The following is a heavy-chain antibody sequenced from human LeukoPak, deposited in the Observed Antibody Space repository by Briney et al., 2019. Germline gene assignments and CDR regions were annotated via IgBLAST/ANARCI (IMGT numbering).Heavy chain of an antibody. CDR1: GFTFSSYA. D-gene: IGHD4-11*01. CDR3: VRGVTTVTTAARGYYYYYMDV. V-gene: IGHV3-30*01. Sequence: GGSLRLSCAASGFTFSSYAMHWVRQAPGKGLEWVAVISYDGSNKYYADSVKGRFTISRDNSKNTLYLQMNSLRDEDTAVYYCVRGVTTVTTAARGYYYYYMDVWGKGTTVTVSS. J-gene: IGHJ6*03. CDR2: ISYDGSNK.